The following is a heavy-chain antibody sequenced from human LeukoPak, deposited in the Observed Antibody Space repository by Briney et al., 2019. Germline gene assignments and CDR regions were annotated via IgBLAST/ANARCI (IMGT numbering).Heavy chain of an antibody. V-gene: IGHV4-30-2*01. CDR2: IYHSGST. Sequence: SETLSLTCAVSGGSLSSGGYSWSWIRQPPGKGLEWLGYIYHSGSTYYNPSLKSRVTISVDRSKNQFSLKLSSVTAADTAVYYCARDSRGYGGNSRAFDIWGQGTMVTVSS. CDR1: GGSLSSGGYS. CDR3: ARDSRGYGGNSRAFDI. J-gene: IGHJ3*02. D-gene: IGHD4-23*01.